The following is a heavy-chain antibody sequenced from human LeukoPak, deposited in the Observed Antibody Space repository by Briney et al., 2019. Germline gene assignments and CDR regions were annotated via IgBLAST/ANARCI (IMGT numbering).Heavy chain of an antibody. V-gene: IGHV1-8*01. CDR1: GYTFTSYD. D-gene: IGHD6-13*01. J-gene: IGHJ4*02. Sequence: GASVKVSRKASGYTFTSYDINWVRQATGQGLEWMGWMNPNSGNTGYAQKFQGRVTMTRNTSISTAYMELSSLRSEDTAVYYCARSFRRSGYSSSWNLMGYWGQGTLVTVSS. CDR2: MNPNSGNT. CDR3: ARSFRRSGYSSSWNLMGY.